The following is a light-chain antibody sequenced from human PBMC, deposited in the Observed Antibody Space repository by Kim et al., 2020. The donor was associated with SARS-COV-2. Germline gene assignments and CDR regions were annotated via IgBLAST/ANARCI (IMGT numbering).Light chain of an antibody. V-gene: IGKV3-20*01. CDR3: QEYDDSPPWT. CDR2: GAS. J-gene: IGKJ1*01. Sequence: HGERATLSGRASQSFSSSYLAWYQQKPGQAPRLLIYGASSRANGIPDRFSGSGSGADLTLSISRLEPEDFAVYYCQEYDDSPPWTFGQGTKVDIK. CDR1: QSFSSSY.